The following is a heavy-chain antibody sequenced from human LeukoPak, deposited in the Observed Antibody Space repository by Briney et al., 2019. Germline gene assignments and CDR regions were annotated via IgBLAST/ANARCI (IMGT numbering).Heavy chain of an antibody. V-gene: IGHV4-38-2*02. CDR3: ARGLREYYGSGSYSYYYYMDV. CDR2: IYHSGST. CDR1: GYSISSGYY. J-gene: IGHJ6*03. Sequence: SETLSLTCTVSGYSISSGYYWGWIRQPPGKGLEWIGSIYHSGSTYYNPSLKSRVTISVDTSKNQFSLKLSSVTAADTAVYYCARGLREYYGSGSYSYYYYMDVWGKGTTVTVSS. D-gene: IGHD3-10*01.